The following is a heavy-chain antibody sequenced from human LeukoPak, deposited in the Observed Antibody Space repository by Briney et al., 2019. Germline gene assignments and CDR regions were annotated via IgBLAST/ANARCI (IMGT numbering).Heavy chain of an antibody. Sequence: GGSLRLSCAASGFIFEDYGMTWVRQAPGKGLEWVSGINGNGGSRGYADSVKGRFTISRDNAKNSLYLQMNSLRAEDTAVYYCAELGITMIGGVWGKGTTVTISS. D-gene: IGHD3-10*02. CDR1: GFIFEDYG. CDR3: AELGITMIGGV. V-gene: IGHV3-20*04. CDR2: INGNGGSR. J-gene: IGHJ6*04.